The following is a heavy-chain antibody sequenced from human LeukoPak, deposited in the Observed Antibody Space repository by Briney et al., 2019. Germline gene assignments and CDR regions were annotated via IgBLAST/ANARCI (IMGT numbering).Heavy chain of an antibody. V-gene: IGHV5-51*01. Sequence: GESLKISCKGSGYSFPTYWIGWVRQMPGKGLEWMDLINPGESDIRYRPSFQGQVTISADKSINTAYLQWSSLKASDSAMYYCASSIGLYGTSGYDHWGQGTLVTVSS. CDR2: INPGESDI. D-gene: IGHD6-6*01. CDR1: GYSFPTYW. CDR3: ASSIGLYGTSGYDH. J-gene: IGHJ4*02.